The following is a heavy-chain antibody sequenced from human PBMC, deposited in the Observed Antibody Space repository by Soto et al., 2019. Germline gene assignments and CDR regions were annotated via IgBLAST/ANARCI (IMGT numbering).Heavy chain of an antibody. V-gene: IGHV1-69*13. CDR3: ARLGDYYDSSGYYYPYYFDY. CDR2: IIPIFGTA. CDR1: GGTFSSYA. J-gene: IGHJ4*02. D-gene: IGHD3-22*01. Sequence: SVKVSCKASGGTFSSYAISWVRQAPGQGLEWMGGIIPIFGTANYAQKFQGRVTITADESTSTAYMELSSLRSEDTAVYYCARLGDYYDSSGYYYPYYFDYWGQGTLVTVSS.